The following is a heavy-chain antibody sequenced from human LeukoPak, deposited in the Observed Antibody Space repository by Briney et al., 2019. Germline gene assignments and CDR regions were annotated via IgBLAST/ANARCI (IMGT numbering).Heavy chain of an antibody. V-gene: IGHV4-59*01. CDR2: IYYSGST. CDR3: ARGRQQLVFVYNYYMDV. J-gene: IGHJ6*03. Sequence: PSETLSLTCTVSGGSISSYYWSWIRQPPGKGLEWIGYIYYSGSTNYNPSLKSRVTISVDTSKNQFSLKLSSVTAADTAVYYCARGRQQLVFVYNYYMDVWGKGTTVTVSS. CDR1: GGSISSYY. D-gene: IGHD6-13*01.